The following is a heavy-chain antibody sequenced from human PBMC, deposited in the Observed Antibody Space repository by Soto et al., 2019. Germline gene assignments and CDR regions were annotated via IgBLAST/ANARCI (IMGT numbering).Heavy chain of an antibody. Sequence: QVTVKESGPVLVKPTETLTLTCTVSGFSFSNAGLGVSWIRQPPGKALEWLAHIFSNDEKSYSTSLKSRLTISKDTSKSQVVLIMTNMDPVDTATYYCASTYSASWYWFDPWCQGTLVTVSS. D-gene: IGHD6-13*01. CDR3: ASTYSASWYWFDP. CDR2: IFSNDEK. CDR1: GFSFSNAGLG. V-gene: IGHV2-26*04. J-gene: IGHJ5*02.